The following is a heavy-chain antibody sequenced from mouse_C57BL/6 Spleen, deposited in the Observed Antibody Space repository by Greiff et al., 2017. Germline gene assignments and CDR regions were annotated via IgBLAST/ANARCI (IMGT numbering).Heavy chain of an antibody. J-gene: IGHJ3*01. CDR3: ARESSRGAPFAY. Sequence: VQLMESVAELVRPGASVKLSCTASGFNIKNTYMHWVKQRPEQGLEWIGRIDPANGNTKYAPKFQGKATVTAASSSNTASLQLSSLTSEDTAIYYWARESSRGAPFAYWGQGTLVTVSA. CDR1: GFNIKNTY. CDR2: IDPANGNT. V-gene: IGHV14-3*01.